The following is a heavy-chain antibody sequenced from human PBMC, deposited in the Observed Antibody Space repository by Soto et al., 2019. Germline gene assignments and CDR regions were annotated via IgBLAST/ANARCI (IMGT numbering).Heavy chain of an antibody. CDR1: GFTFSSSA. CDR3: SRGTYYYGSGSSLPYGMDV. V-gene: IGHV3-64D*06. CDR2: ISYNGGNT. J-gene: IGHJ6*02. Sequence: GGSLRLSCSASGFTFSSSAMHWVRQAPGKGLDYVLVISYNGGNTYYADPVRGRFTISRDNSENTLFLQMSSLRADDTAVYYCSRGTYYYGSGSSLPYGMDVWGQGTTVTVSS. D-gene: IGHD3-10*01.